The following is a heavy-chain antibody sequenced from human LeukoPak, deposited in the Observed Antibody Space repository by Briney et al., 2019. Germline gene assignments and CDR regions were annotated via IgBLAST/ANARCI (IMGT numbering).Heavy chain of an antibody. Sequence: KSGGSLRLSCAASGFTFSSYSMNWVRQAPGKGLEWVSSISSSSSYIYYADSVKGRFTISRDNAKNSLYPQMNSLRAEDTAVYYCAARFESSYFDIWGQGTMVTVSS. J-gene: IGHJ3*02. CDR1: GFTFSSYS. D-gene: IGHD3-10*01. CDR3: AARFESSYFDI. V-gene: IGHV3-21*01. CDR2: ISSSSSYI.